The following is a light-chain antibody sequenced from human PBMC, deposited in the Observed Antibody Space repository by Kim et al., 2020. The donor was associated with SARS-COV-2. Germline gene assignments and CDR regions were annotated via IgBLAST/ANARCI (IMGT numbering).Light chain of an antibody. CDR3: LLYDGGAWV. CDR1: TGAVTSGYY. CDR2: ITN. V-gene: IGLV7-43*01. J-gene: IGLJ3*02. Sequence: QAVVTQEPSLTVSPGGTVTLTCASSTGAVTSGYYPNWFQQKPGQAPRALIYITNNKHSWTPARFSGSLLGGKAALTLSGAQPEDEAEYYCLLYDGGAWVFGGGTKVTVL.